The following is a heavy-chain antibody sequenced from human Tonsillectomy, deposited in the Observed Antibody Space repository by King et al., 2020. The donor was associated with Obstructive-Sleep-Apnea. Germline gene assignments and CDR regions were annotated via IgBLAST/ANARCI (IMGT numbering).Heavy chain of an antibody. Sequence: VQLVESGGGVVQPGRSLRLSCVASGFTFSNYPMHWVRQVPGKGLEWVAVTSYDGSNNFYADSVKGRFTISRDNSRNTLYLQMNSLETEDTAVYYCAASPWKYSTTRGPFDYWGQGTLVTVSA. CDR2: TSYDGSNN. D-gene: IGHD5/OR15-5a*01. J-gene: IGHJ4*02. CDR3: AASPWKYSTTRGPFDY. V-gene: IGHV3-30-3*01. CDR1: GFTFSNYP.